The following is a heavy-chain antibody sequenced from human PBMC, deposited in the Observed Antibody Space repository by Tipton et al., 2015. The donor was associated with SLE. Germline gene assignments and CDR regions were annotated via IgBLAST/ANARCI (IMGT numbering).Heavy chain of an antibody. CDR1: GGSISSYY. V-gene: IGHV4-34*01. CDR3: ARGVRGVDDI. CDR2: INHSGST. Sequence: LRLSCTVSGGSISSYYWSWIWQPPGKGLEWIGEINHSGSTNYNPSLKSRVTISVDTSKNQFSLQLNSVTPEDTAVYYCARGVRGVDDIWGQGTMVTVSS. J-gene: IGHJ3*02.